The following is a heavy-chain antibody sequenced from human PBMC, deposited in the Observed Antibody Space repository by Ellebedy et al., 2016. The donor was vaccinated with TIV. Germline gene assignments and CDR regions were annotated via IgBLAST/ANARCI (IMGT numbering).Heavy chain of an antibody. V-gene: IGHV1-69*13. J-gene: IGHJ4*02. CDR1: GGTFSSYA. CDR3: ARDPLEGDYGGGDY. D-gene: IGHD4-17*01. CDR2: IIPIFGTA. Sequence: SVKVSXKASGGTFSSYAISWVRQAPGQGLEWMGGIIPIFGTANYAQKFQGRVTITADESTSTAYMELSSLRSEDTAVYYCARDPLEGDYGGGDYWGQGTLVTVSS.